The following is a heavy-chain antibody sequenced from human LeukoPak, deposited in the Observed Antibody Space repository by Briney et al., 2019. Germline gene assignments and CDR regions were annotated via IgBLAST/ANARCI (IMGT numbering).Heavy chain of an antibody. D-gene: IGHD2-2*01. CDR2: ISSSSDYI. CDR1: GFTFSSYS. V-gene: IGHV3-21*01. CDR3: ARYGVSSSRSYIDY. J-gene: IGHJ4*02. Sequence: PGGSLRLSCEASGFTFSSYSMNWVRQAPGKGLEWVSAISSSSDYIFCADSVKGRFTISRDNAKNSLYLQMHSLRAEDTAVYYCARYGVSSSRSYIDYWGQGTLVTVSS.